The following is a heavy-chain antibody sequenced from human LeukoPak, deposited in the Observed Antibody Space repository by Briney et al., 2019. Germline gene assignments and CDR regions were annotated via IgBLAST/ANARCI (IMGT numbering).Heavy chain of an antibody. CDR1: GYTLTELS. J-gene: IGHJ6*03. V-gene: IGHV1-24*01. Sequence: ASVKVSCKVSGYTLTELSMHWVRQAPGKGLEWMGGFDPEDGETIYAQKFQGRVTMTEDTSTSTAYMELRSLRSDDTAVYYCARSGTDRFYYYMDVWGKGTTVTISS. CDR3: ARSGTDRFYYYMDV. CDR2: FDPEDGET. D-gene: IGHD1-1*01.